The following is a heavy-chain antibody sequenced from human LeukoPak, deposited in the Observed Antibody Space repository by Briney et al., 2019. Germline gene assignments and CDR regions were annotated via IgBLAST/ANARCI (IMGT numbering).Heavy chain of an antibody. CDR2: IWYDGSNK. V-gene: IGHV3-33*01. J-gene: IGHJ4*02. D-gene: IGHD5-12*01. CDR3: ASAPDTVATTSFDY. CDR1: GFTFSSYG. Sequence: GGSLRLSCAASGFTFSSYGMHWVRQAPGKGLEWVAVIWYDGSNKYYADSVKGRFTISRDNSKNTLYLQMNSLRAEDTAVYYSASAPDTVATTSFDYWGQGTLVTASS.